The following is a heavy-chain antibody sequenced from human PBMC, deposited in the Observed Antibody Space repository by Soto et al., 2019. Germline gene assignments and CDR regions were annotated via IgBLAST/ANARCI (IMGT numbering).Heavy chain of an antibody. J-gene: IGHJ6*02. Sequence: PGGSLRLSCAASGFTFSSYGMHWVRQAPGKGLEWVAVISYDGSNKYYADSVKGRFTISRDNSKNTLYLQMNSLRAEDTAVYYCAKDSSSWYVPGYYYGMDVWGQGTTVTVSS. V-gene: IGHV3-30*18. CDR3: AKDSSSWYVPGYYYGMDV. D-gene: IGHD6-13*01. CDR1: GFTFSSYG. CDR2: ISYDGSNK.